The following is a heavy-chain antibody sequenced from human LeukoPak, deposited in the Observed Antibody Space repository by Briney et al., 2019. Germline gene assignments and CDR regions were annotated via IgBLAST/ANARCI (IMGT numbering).Heavy chain of an antibody. V-gene: IGHV4-39*07. D-gene: IGHD6-19*01. CDR2: IYHSGST. CDR3: AREGYSSGWLFDY. Sequence: SETLSLTCTVSGGSMIRTDYYWGWIRQPPGKGLEWIGSIYHSGSTYYNPSLKSRVTISVDKSKNQFSLKLSSVTAADTAVYYCAREGYSSGWLFDYWGQGTLVTVSS. J-gene: IGHJ4*02. CDR1: GGSMIRTDYY.